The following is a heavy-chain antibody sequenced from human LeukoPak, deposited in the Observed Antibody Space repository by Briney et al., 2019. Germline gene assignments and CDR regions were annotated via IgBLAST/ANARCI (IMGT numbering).Heavy chain of an antibody. V-gene: IGHV1-18*01. Sequence: GASVKVSCKTSGYTFTIYGITWVRQAPGQGLEWMGWISTYSGNTKYAQKFQGRVTMTTDTSTSTAYMELRSLRSDDTAVYYCARGFPPRRSYDSSGYYSYYFDYWGQGTLVTVSS. CDR2: ISTYSGNT. CDR3: ARGFPPRRSYDSSGYYSYYFDY. J-gene: IGHJ4*02. D-gene: IGHD3-22*01. CDR1: GYTFTIYG.